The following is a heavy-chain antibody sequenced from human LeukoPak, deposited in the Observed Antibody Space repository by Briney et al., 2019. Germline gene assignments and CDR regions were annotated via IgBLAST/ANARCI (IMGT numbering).Heavy chain of an antibody. Sequence: PSETLSLTCAVYGGSFSGYCWSWIRQPPGKGLEWIGEINHSGSTNYNPSLKSRVTISVDTSKNQFSLKLSSVTAADTAVYYCTRGYYYDSSGYFNNWFDPWGQGTLVTVSS. D-gene: IGHD3-22*01. J-gene: IGHJ5*02. V-gene: IGHV4-34*01. CDR1: GGSFSGYC. CDR3: TRGYYYDSSGYFNNWFDP. CDR2: INHSGST.